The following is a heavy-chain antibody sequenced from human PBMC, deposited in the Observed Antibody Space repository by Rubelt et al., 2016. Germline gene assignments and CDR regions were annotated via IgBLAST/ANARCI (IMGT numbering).Heavy chain of an antibody. CDR2: INHSGST. J-gene: IGHJ3*02. D-gene: IGHD1/OR15-1a*01. CDR1: GGSFSGYY. Sequence: QVQLQQWGAGLLKPSETLSLTCAVYGGSFSGYYWSWIRQPPGKGLEWIGEINHSGSTNYNPSLKGGVTISVDTSKNQFSLKLSSVTAADTAVYYCARRGTRVSLGAFDIWGQGTMVTVSS. V-gene: IGHV4-34*01. CDR3: ARRGTRVSLGAFDI.